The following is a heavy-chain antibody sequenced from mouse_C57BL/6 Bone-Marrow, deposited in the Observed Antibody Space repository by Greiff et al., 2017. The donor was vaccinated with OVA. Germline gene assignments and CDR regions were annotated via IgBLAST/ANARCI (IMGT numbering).Heavy chain of an antibody. Sequence: VKLVESGPGLVAPSQSLSITCTVSGFSLTSYAISWVRQPPGKGLEWLGVIWTGGGTNYNSALKSRLSISKDNSKSQVFLKMNSLQTDDTARYYCARNYYGSTHYCDYWGQGTTLTVSS. D-gene: IGHD1-1*01. J-gene: IGHJ2*01. CDR1: GFSLTSYA. CDR3: ARNYYGSTHYCDY. CDR2: IWTGGGT. V-gene: IGHV2-9-1*01.